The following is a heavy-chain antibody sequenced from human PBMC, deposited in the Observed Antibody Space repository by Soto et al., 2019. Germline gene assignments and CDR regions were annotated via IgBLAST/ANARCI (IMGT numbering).Heavy chain of an antibody. CDR1: GGTFSRYS. V-gene: IGHV1-69*08. Sequence: QVQLVQSGAEVKKPGSSVKVSCKASGGTFSRYSFTWVRQAPGHGLEWMGRIIPVFGIASYAQKFQGRVTMTADKSTSTDYMELSSLISEDTAVYYCAREDRDRETGLVPAAIDGMDVWGQGTTVTVSS. D-gene: IGHD2-2*01. J-gene: IGHJ6*02. CDR3: AREDRDRETGLVPAAIDGMDV. CDR2: IIPVFGIA.